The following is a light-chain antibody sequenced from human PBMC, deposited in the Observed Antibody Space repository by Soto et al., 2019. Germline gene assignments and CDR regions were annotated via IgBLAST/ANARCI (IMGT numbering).Light chain of an antibody. V-gene: IGKV1-8*01. CDR2: AAS. Sequence: AIRMTQSPSSLSASTGDRVTITCRAIQGISSYLAWYQQKPGKAPKLLIYAASTLQSGTPSRFSGSGSGTDFALAISCMKSEDKAHYYFQQYYSYPWTFGQGTKVEIK. CDR1: QGISSY. CDR3: QQYYSYPWT. J-gene: IGKJ1*01.